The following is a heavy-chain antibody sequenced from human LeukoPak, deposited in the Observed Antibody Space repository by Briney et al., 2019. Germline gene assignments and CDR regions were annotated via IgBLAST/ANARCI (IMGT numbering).Heavy chain of an antibody. V-gene: IGHV3-53*01. CDR1: GFTVSSNY. CDR2: IYSGGST. CDR3: ARVIVPGTLGSGY. Sequence: GGSLRLSCAASGFTVSSNYMSWVRQAPGKGLEWVSVIYSGGSTYYADSVKGRFTISRDNSKNTLYLQMNSLRAEDTAVYYCARVIVPGTLGSGYWGQGTLVTVSS. D-gene: IGHD3-16*02. J-gene: IGHJ4*02.